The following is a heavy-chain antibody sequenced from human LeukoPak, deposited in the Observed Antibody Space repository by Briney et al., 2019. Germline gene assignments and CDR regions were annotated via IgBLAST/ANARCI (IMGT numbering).Heavy chain of an antibody. CDR1: AYTFTGYY. CDR2: INPNSGGT. D-gene: IGHD3-22*01. V-gene: IGHV1-2*02. J-gene: IGHJ4*02. Sequence: GASVKVSCKTSAYTFTGYYIHWVRQAPGQGLEWMGWINPNSGGTNYAQKFQGRVTMTTDTSTSTAYMNLRSLRSDDTAVYYCAREVPYDTSRYYQPFDYWGQGTLVTVSS. CDR3: AREVPYDTSRYYQPFDY.